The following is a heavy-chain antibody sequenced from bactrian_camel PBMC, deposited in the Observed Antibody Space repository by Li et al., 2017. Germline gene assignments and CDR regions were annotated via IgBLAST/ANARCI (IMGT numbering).Heavy chain of an antibody. Sequence: QLVESGGGSVQAGGSLTLSCSASADALMYMAWFRQAPGQKREAVAAISTGGSSTMYTNSVKGRFTVSRESGKNTVHLQMNSLIPDDTGVYYCAGDRPYGAWYMESEYRYWGRGTQVTVS. J-gene: IGHJ4*01. CDR1: ADALMY. V-gene: IGHV3S53*01. CDR2: ISTGGSST. D-gene: IGHD6*01. CDR3: AGDRPYGAWYMESEYRY.